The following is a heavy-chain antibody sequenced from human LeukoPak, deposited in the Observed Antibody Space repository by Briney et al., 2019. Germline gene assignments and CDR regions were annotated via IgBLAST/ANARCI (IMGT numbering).Heavy chain of an antibody. V-gene: IGHV3-53*01. Sequence: GGSLRLSCTVSGFTVSTNSMSWVRQAPGKGLEWVSFIYSDNTHYSDSVKGRFTISRDNSKNTLYLQMNSLRAEDTAVYYCARRAGAYSHPYDYWDQGTLVTVSS. CDR3: ARRAGAYSHPYDY. CDR2: IYSDNT. CDR1: GFTVSTNS. J-gene: IGHJ4*02. D-gene: IGHD4/OR15-4a*01.